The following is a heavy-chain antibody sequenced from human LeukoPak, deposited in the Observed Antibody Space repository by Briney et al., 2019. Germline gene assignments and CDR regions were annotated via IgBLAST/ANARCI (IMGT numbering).Heavy chain of an antibody. J-gene: IGHJ4*02. Sequence: SETLSLTCAVYGGSFSGYYWSWIRQPPGKGLEWIGEINHSGSTNYNPSLKSRVTISVDTSKNQFSLKLSSVTAADTAVYYCARGRMRVQYQRPFDYWGQGTLVTVSS. CDR1: GGSFSGYY. V-gene: IGHV4-34*01. D-gene: IGHD4-11*01. CDR2: INHSGST. CDR3: ARGRMRVQYQRPFDY.